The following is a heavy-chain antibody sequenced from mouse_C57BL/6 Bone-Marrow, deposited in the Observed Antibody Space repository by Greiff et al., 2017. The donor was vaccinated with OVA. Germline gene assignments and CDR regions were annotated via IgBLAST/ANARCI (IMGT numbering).Heavy chain of an antibody. V-gene: IGHV1-66*01. CDR3: APYDGYFPWFAY. J-gene: IGHJ3*01. CDR1: GYSFTSYY. CDR2: IYPGSGNT. D-gene: IGHD2-3*01. Sequence: VQLQQSGPELVKPGASVKISCKASGYSFTSYYIHWVKQRPGQGLEWIGWIYPGSGNTKYNEKFKGKATLTADTSSSTAYMQLSSLTSEDSAVYYCAPYDGYFPWFAYWGQGTLVTVSA.